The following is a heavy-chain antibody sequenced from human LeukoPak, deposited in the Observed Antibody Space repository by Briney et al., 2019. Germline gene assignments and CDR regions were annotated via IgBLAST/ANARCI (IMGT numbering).Heavy chain of an antibody. CDR2: ISGSGGST. J-gene: IGHJ4*02. Sequence: PGGSLRLSCAVSRFASSNYGMSWVRQAPGKGLEWVSAISGSGGSTHYADSVKGRFTISRDNSKNTLYLQMNSLRAEATALYYCAKSSYYDTSGSYREYYFDYWGQGALVTVSS. D-gene: IGHD3-22*01. CDR1: RFASSNYG. V-gene: IGHV3-23*01. CDR3: AKSSYYDTSGSYREYYFDY.